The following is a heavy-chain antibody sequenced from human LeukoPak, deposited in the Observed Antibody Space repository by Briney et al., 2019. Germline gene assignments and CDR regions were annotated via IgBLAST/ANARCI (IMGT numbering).Heavy chain of an antibody. CDR3: APLYSSSSNWFDP. V-gene: IGHV1-2*02. CDR2: INPNSGGT. J-gene: IGHJ5*02. D-gene: IGHD6-6*01. Sequence: GASVKVSCKASGYTFTGYYMHWVRQAPGQGLEWMGWINPNSGGTNYAQKFQGRVTMTRDTSISTAYMELSRLRSDDTAVYYCAPLYSSSSNWFDPWGQGTLVTVSS. CDR1: GYTFTGYY.